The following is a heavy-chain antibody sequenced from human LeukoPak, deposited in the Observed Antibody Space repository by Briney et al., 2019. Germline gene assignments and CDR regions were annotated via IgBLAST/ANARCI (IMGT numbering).Heavy chain of an antibody. CDR3: ARYIVSYPHDAFDI. Sequence: PSETLSLTCAVYGGSFSGYYWSWIRQPPGKGLEWIGEINQSGSTNYNPSLKSRVTILVDMSMNHFSLKLSSVTAADTAFYYCARYIVSYPHDAFDIWGQGTMVTVSS. CDR2: INQSGST. CDR1: GGSFSGYY. D-gene: IGHD1-26*01. J-gene: IGHJ3*02. V-gene: IGHV4-34*01.